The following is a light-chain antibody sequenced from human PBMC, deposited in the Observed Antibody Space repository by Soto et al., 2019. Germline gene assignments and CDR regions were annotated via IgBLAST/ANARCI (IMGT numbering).Light chain of an antibody. Sequence: SVLTQPASVSGSAGQSITISCIGTSSDIGPYNYVSWYQQHADKAPKLILYEVTNRPSGASDRFSGSKSGNAAFLTISGLQAEDEADYYCSSYSSSATPYVFGTGTKVTVL. CDR3: SSYSSSATPYV. CDR1: SSDIGPYNY. V-gene: IGLV2-14*01. CDR2: EVT. J-gene: IGLJ1*01.